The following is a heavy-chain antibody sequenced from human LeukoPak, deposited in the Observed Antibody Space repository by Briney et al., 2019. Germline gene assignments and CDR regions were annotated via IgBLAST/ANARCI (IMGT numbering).Heavy chain of an antibody. V-gene: IGHV3-23*01. CDR3: AKTIIVGATSRSDY. Sequence: GGSLRLSCAASGFTFSNYGMSWVRQAPGKGLEWVSSIRSSGDSTYYADSVKGRFTISRDNSKNTLYLQMNSLRAEDTAVYYCAKTIIVGATSRSDYWGQGTLVTVSS. CDR2: IRSSGDST. J-gene: IGHJ4*02. CDR1: GFTFSNYG. D-gene: IGHD1-26*01.